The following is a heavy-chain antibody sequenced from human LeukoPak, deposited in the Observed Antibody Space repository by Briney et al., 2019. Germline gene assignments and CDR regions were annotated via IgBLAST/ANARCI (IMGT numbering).Heavy chain of an antibody. V-gene: IGHV1-24*01. J-gene: IGHJ5*02. D-gene: IGHD1-7*01. Sequence: ASVKVSCKVSGYTLTELSMHWVRHAPGKGLEWMGGFDPEDGETIYAQKFQGRVTITTDESTSTAYMELSSLRSEDTAVYYCARAGNWNYDPNWFDPWGQGTLVTVSS. CDR1: GYTLTELS. CDR3: ARAGNWNYDPNWFDP. CDR2: FDPEDGET.